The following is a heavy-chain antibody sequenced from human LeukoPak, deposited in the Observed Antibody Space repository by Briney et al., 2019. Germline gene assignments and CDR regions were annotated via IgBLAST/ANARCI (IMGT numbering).Heavy chain of an antibody. CDR1: GFIFNNYG. CDR2: ISNDGGGT. D-gene: IGHD3-22*01. CDR3: AKGSSGYFADL. J-gene: IGHJ5*02. V-gene: IGHV3-23*01. Sequence: GGSLRLSCAASGFIFNNYGLIWVRQAPGKGLEWVSAISNDGGGTQYADFVVGRFTISRDNSKNTLFLQMSSLRAEDTALYYCAKGSSGYFADLWGQGTLVTVSS.